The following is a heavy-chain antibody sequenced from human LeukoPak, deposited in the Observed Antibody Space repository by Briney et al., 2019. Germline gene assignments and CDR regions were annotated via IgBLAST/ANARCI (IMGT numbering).Heavy chain of an antibody. CDR1: GGSFSGYY. CDR2: INHSGST. V-gene: IGHV4-34*01. Sequence: KPSETLSLTCAVYGGSFSGYYWSWIRQPPGKGLEWIGEINHSGSTNYNPSLKSRVTISVDTSKNQFSLKLSSVTAADTAVYYCARGRVPSVYIVATLDYWGQGTLVTVSS. J-gene: IGHJ4*02. D-gene: IGHD5-12*01. CDR3: ARGRVPSVYIVATLDY.